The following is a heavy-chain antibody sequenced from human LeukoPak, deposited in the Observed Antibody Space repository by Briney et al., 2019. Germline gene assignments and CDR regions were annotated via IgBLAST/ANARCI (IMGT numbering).Heavy chain of an antibody. D-gene: IGHD5-18*01. V-gene: IGHV3-30*02. Sequence: TGGSLRLSCAASGFTFSSYGMHWVRQAPDKGLEWVAFIRYDGSNKYYADSVKGRFTISRDNSKNTLYLQMNSLRAEDTAVYYCAKGVDTAMVRPEIDYWGQGTLVTVSS. CDR1: GFTFSSYG. CDR3: AKGVDTAMVRPEIDY. J-gene: IGHJ4*02. CDR2: IRYDGSNK.